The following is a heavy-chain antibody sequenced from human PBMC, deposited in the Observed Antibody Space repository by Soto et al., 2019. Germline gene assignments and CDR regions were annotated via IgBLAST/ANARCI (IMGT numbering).Heavy chain of an antibody. V-gene: IGHV1-18*04. J-gene: IGHJ4*02. CDR1: GYTISNYA. CDR3: VKCGASCCNGFDS. CDR2: ISAYNGHT. D-gene: IGHD2-15*01. Sequence: ASVKVSYRDSGYTISNYAMSCLRQAPGQGLEWVGWISAYNGHTNYAQKLQGRVTMTTDTSTSTAYMELRSLRSDDTAVYYCVKCGASCCNGFDSWGQGTLVTVSS.